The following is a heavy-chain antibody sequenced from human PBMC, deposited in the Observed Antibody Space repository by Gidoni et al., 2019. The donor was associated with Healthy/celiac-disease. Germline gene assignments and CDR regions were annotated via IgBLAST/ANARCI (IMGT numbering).Heavy chain of an antibody. CDR3: ARESVAVGVY. CDR2: INPNSGGT. CDR1: GYTFTGYS. D-gene: IGHD6-19*01. V-gene: IGHV1-2*02. Sequence: QVQLVQSGAEVKKPGASVKVSCKAYGYTFTGYSMHWVRQAPGKGLEWMGWINPNSGGTNYAQKFQGRVTMTRDTSISTVYMELSRLRSDDTAVYYCARESVAVGVYWGQGTLVTVSS. J-gene: IGHJ4*02.